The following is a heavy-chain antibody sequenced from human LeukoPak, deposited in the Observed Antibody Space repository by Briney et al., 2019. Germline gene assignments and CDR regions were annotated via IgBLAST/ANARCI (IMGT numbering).Heavy chain of an antibody. CDR2: ISGSGGST. Sequence: PGASLRLSCAASGFTISSYAMSWVRQAPGKGLEWVSAISGSGGSTYYADSVKGRFTISRDNSKNTLYLQMNSLRAEDTAVYYCAKGGYCSGGSCYSPLYFDYWGQGTLVTVSS. CDR3: AKGGYCSGGSCYSPLYFDY. V-gene: IGHV3-23*01. J-gene: IGHJ4*02. D-gene: IGHD2-15*01. CDR1: GFTISSYA.